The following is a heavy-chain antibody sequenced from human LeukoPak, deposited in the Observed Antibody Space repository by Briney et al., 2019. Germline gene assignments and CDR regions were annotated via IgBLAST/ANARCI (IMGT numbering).Heavy chain of an antibody. D-gene: IGHD3-22*01. CDR2: INPNSGGT. CDR1: GYTFTGYY. V-gene: IGHV1-2*02. Sequence: ASVKVSCKASGYTFTGYYMHWVRQAPGQGLEWMGWINPNSGGTNYAQKFQGRVTMTRDTSISTAYMELSRLRSDDTAVYYCARGNKYYYDSSGYYHWGQGTLVTVSS. J-gene: IGHJ5*02. CDR3: ARGNKYYYDSSGYYH.